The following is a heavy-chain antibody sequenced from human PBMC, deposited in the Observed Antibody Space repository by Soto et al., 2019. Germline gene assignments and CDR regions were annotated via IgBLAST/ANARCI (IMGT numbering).Heavy chain of an antibody. CDR2: TYYRSNWRH. CDR1: GDSASSNTAA. CDR3: ARGVAGSGFDL. V-gene: IGHV6-1*01. D-gene: IGHD6-19*01. Sequence: SQTLSLTCAISGDSASSNTAAWNWIRSSPSRGLEWPGRTYYRSNWRHDYAVSVKSRITVNPDTSKNHFSLQLNSVTPDDTAVYYCARGVAGSGFDLWGQGTLVTVSS. J-gene: IGHJ4*02.